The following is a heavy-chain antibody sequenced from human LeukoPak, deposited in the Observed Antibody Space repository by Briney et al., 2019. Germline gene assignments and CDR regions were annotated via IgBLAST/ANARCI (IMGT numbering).Heavy chain of an antibody. CDR3: ARHPQLYFFDY. D-gene: IGHD1-1*01. Sequence: PSETLSLTCTVSGGSISSSSYCWAWIRQPPGKGLEWIGSIYYSGNSYYNPSLNSRITISVDTSKNQFSLKLTSVTSTDTALYYCARHPQLYFFDYWGQGTLVTVSS. V-gene: IGHV4-39*01. CDR2: IYYSGNS. CDR1: GGSISSSSYC. J-gene: IGHJ4*02.